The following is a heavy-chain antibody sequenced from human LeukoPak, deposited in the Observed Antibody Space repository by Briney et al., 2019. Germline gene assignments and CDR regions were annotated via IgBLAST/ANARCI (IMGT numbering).Heavy chain of an antibody. Sequence: SVKVSCKASGGSFTFTSHAISWVRQAPGQGLEWMGGLIPIYGSANYAQTFQGRVTITSDESTRTVFMELSSLRPEDSAVYYCAGFFYDNSGDAFDIWGQGTMVTVSS. J-gene: IGHJ3*02. V-gene: IGHV1-69*13. D-gene: IGHD3-22*01. CDR1: GGSFTFTSHA. CDR2: LIPIYGSA. CDR3: AGFFYDNSGDAFDI.